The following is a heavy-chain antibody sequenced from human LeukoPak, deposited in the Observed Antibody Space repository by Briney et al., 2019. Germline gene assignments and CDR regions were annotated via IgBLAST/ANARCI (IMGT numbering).Heavy chain of an antibody. J-gene: IGHJ4*02. CDR2: FYASGST. D-gene: IGHD6-13*01. Sequence: PSETLSLTCTVSGGSISSYYWSWIRQPAGKGLEWIGRFYASGSTNYNPSLKSRVIISVDTSKNQFSLKLSAVTAADTAVYYCARDSYSSSWYFDYWGQGTLVTVTA. CDR3: ARDSYSSSWYFDY. CDR1: GGSISSYY. V-gene: IGHV4-4*07.